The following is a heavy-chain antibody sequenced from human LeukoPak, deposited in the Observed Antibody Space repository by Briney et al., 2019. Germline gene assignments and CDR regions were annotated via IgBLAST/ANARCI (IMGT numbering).Heavy chain of an antibody. J-gene: IGHJ4*02. CDR2: IYTSGST. D-gene: IGHD3-16*01. CDR1: GGPISSGSYY. Sequence: PSETLSLTCTVSGGPISSGSYYWSWIRQPAGKGLEWIGRIYTSGSTNYNPSLKSRVTISVDTSKNQFSLKLSSVTAADTAVYYCARVHYGTLDYWGQGTLVTVSS. V-gene: IGHV4-61*02. CDR3: ARVHYGTLDY.